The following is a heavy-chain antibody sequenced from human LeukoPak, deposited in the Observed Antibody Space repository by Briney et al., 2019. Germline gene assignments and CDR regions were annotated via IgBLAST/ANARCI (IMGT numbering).Heavy chain of an antibody. J-gene: IGHJ4*02. D-gene: IGHD1-26*01. CDR3: AKESIVGATKVYYFDY. CDR1: GFTFSSYW. Sequence: TGGSLGLSCAASGFTFSSYWMHWVRQAPGKGLVWVSRINSDGSSTSYADSVKGRFTISRDNAKNSLYLQMNRLRDEDTAVYYCAKESIVGATKVYYFDYWGQGTLVTVSS. CDR2: INSDGSST. V-gene: IGHV3-74*01.